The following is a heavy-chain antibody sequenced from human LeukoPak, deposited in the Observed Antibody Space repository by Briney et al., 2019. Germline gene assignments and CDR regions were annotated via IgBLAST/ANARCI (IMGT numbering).Heavy chain of an antibody. V-gene: IGHV3-21*01. Sequence: PGGSLRLSCTASGFTLSTYSMNWVRQAPGKGLEWVSSITSSSSYIFYVDSVKGRFTISRDNAKNSLHLQMDSLRAEDSAVYYCARSASSSSSRINWFDAWGQGTLVTVSS. CDR3: ARSASSSSSRINWFDA. CDR1: GFTLSTYS. D-gene: IGHD6-6*01. CDR2: ITSSSSYI. J-gene: IGHJ5*02.